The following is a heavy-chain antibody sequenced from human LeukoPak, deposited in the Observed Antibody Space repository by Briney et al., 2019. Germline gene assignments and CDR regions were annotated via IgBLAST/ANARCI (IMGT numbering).Heavy chain of an antibody. J-gene: IGHJ4*02. D-gene: IGHD3-22*01. CDR3: ARDQARGYHRIFDY. V-gene: IGHV3-30-3*01. CDR2: TSSDLNVK. CDR1: GFTFRNYV. Sequence: PGGSLRLSCAASGFTFRNYVIHWVRQAPGKGLEWVAVTSSDLNVKLYADSVKGRFTISRDNSKNTLYLQMNSLRAEDTAVYYCARDQARGYHRIFDYWGQGTLVTVSS.